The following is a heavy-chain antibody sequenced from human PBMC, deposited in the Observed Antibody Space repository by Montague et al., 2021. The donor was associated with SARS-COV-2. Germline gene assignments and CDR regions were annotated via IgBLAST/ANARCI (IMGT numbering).Heavy chain of an antibody. CDR1: GGSFSGYY. D-gene: IGHD2-2*01. J-gene: IGHJ6*02. CDR3: TREGYQVLWSDYYYYGMDV. V-gene: IGHV4-34*01. Sequence: SETLSLTCAVYGGSFSGYYWSWIRRPPGKGLEWIGEINHSGSTNYNPSLKSRVTISVDTSKNQFSLKLSSVTAADTAVYYCTREGYQVLWSDYYYYGMDVWGQGTTVTVSS. CDR2: INHSGST.